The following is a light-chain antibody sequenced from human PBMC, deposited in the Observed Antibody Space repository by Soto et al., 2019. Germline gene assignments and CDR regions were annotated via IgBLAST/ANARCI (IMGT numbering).Light chain of an antibody. Sequence: DIQMTQSPSTLSASVGDRVTITCRASQSISGWLAWYQQKPGKVPKLLIYKASNLENGVPSSFSGSGSGTEYTLTISSLQPDDFATYYCQQCHSYPVTFGGGTKVEIK. CDR3: QQCHSYPVT. J-gene: IGKJ4*01. CDR1: QSISGW. V-gene: IGKV1-5*03. CDR2: KAS.